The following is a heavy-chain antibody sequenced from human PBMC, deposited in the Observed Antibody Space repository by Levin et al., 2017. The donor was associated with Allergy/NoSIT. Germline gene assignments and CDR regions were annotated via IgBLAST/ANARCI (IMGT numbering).Heavy chain of an antibody. CDR1: GFIFSSNW. V-gene: IGHV3-7*01. J-gene: IGHJ4*02. CDR2: IKQAGSEK. Sequence: PSETLSLTCAASGFIFSSNWLSWVRQAPGKGLEWVAHIKQAGSEKYYVDSVKGRFTISRDNAKNSLYLQMNNLRIEDTAVYYCARYGSTWDFDSWGQGTLVTVSS. D-gene: IGHD1-26*01. CDR3: ARYGSTWDFDS.